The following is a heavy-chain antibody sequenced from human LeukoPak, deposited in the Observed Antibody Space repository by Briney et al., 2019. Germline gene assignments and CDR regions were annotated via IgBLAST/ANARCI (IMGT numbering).Heavy chain of an antibody. CDR3: ARRVRDPIAPLYYYYYMDV. CDR1: GGSISSYY. D-gene: IGHD3-10*01. V-gene: IGHV4-4*09. J-gene: IGHJ6*03. Sequence: PSETLSLTCTVSGGSISSYYWSWIRQPPGKGLEWIGYIYTSGSTNYNPSLKSQVTISVDTSKNQFSLKLSSVTAADTAVYYCARRVRDPIAPLYYYYYMDVWGKGTTVTVSS. CDR2: IYTSGST.